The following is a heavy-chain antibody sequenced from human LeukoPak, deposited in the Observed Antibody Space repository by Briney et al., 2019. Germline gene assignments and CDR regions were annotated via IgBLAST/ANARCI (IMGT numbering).Heavy chain of an antibody. CDR2: ISGSGGST. D-gene: IGHD3-9*01. J-gene: IGHJ4*02. V-gene: IGHV3-23*01. Sequence: GGSLRLSCAASGFTFSSYAMSWVRQAPGKGLEWVSVISGSGGSTYYPGSVKGRFTISRENAKNSLYLQMNSLRAGDTAVYYCARGGRDILTATDYWGQGTLVTVSS. CDR1: GFTFSSYA. CDR3: ARGGRDILTATDY.